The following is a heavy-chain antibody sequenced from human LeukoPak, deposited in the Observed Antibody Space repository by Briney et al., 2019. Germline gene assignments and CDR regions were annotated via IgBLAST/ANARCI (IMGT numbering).Heavy chain of an antibody. CDR3: AKEVGNWNYLDY. CDR1: GFSFSTYG. Sequence: PGGSLRLSCAASGFSFSTYGMHWVRQAPGKGLEWLAAIWYDGSPKYYADSVKGRFTISRDNSKSTLYLQMNNLRGEDTAVYYCAKEVGNWNYLDYGGQGTLVTVSS. D-gene: IGHD1-1*01. CDR2: IWYDGSPK. V-gene: IGHV3-33*06. J-gene: IGHJ4*02.